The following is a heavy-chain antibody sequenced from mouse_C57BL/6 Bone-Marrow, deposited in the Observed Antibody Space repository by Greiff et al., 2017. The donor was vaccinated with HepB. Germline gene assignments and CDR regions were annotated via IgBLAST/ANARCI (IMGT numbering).Heavy chain of an antibody. CDR1: GFSLTSYG. CDR2: IWSDGST. V-gene: IGHV2-6*03. CDR3: ASGSSYAGYAMDY. Sequence: VKLMESGPGLVAPSQSLSITCTVSGFSLTSYGVHWVRQPPGKGLEWLVVIWSDGSTTYNSALKSRLSISKDNSKSQVFLKMNSLQTDDTAMYYCASGSSYAGYAMDYWGQGTSVTVSS. D-gene: IGHD1-1*01. J-gene: IGHJ4*01.